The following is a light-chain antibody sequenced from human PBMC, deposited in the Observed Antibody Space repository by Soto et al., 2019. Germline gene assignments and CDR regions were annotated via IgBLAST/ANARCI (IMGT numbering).Light chain of an antibody. CDR1: QSISSY. CDR2: AAS. Sequence: DIQMTQSPSSLSASVGDRVTITCRASQSISSYLNWYQQKPGKAPKLLIYAASSLQSGVPSRFSGSGSGTDFTLTISSLQPEDFATYYWQQSYSTPHTLGQGTKLEIK. V-gene: IGKV1-39*01. CDR3: QQSYSTPHT. J-gene: IGKJ2*01.